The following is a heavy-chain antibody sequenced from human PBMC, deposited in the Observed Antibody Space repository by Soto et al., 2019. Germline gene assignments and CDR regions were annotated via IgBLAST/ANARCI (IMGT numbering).Heavy chain of an antibody. V-gene: IGHV3-53*04. Sequence: GGSLRLSCAASGFTVSSNYMSWVRQAPGKGLEWVSVIYSGGSTYYADSVKGRFTISRHNSKNTLYLQMNSLRAEDTAVYYCARASTGDDWYFDLWGRGTLVTVSS. J-gene: IGHJ2*01. D-gene: IGHD7-27*01. CDR3: ARASTGDDWYFDL. CDR1: GFTVSSNY. CDR2: IYSGGST.